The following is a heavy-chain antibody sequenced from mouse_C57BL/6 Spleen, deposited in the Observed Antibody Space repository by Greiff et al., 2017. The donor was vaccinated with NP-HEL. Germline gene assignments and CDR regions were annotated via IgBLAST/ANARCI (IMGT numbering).Heavy chain of an antibody. V-gene: IGHV5-16*01. J-gene: IGHJ4*01. CDR3: AREGSNYAMDY. D-gene: IGHD5-1*01. CDR2: INYDGSST. CDR1: GFTFSDYY. Sequence: EVQVVESEGGLVQPGSSMKLSCTASGFTFSDYYMAWVRQVPEKGLEWVANINYDGSSTYYLDSLKSRFIISRDNAKNILYLQMSSLKSEDTATYYCAREGSNYAMDYWGQGTSVTVSS.